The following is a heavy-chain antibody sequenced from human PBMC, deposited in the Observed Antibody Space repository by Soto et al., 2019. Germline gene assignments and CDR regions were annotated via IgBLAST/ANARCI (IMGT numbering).Heavy chain of an antibody. D-gene: IGHD3-22*01. CDR3: ASSTYYYGSSGYLRPDY. Sequence: ASVKVSCKASGYTFTSYYMYWVRQAPGQGLEWMGIINPSGGSTSYAQKFQGRVTMTRDTSTSTVYMELSSLRSEDTAVYYCASSTYYYGSSGYLRPDYWGQGTLVTVSS. V-gene: IGHV1-46*01. CDR1: GYTFTSYY. CDR2: INPSGGST. J-gene: IGHJ4*02.